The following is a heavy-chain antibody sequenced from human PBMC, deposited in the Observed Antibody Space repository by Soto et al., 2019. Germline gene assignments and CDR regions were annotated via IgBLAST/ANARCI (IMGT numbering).Heavy chain of an antibody. CDR2: IIPFSDTT. CDR3: TREGYKYGRPANFDS. CDR1: GGTFSRHP. V-gene: IGHV1-69*01. D-gene: IGHD5-18*01. J-gene: IGHJ4*02. Sequence: QVQLVQSGAEVKKPGSSVKVSCKASGGTFSRHPISWVRQAPGQGLEWMGGIIPFSDTTNYAQKFQGRVTISADESTSTAYMALSSLRSDDTAVYYCTREGYKYGRPANFDSWGQGTLVTVSS.